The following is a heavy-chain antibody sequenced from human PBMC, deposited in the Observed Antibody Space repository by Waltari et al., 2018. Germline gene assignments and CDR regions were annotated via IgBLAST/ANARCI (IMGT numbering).Heavy chain of an antibody. CDR3: ARLGLYAQKGMDV. V-gene: IGHV1-69*18. CDR2: VITVFGTA. D-gene: IGHD4-17*01. Sequence: QVHLVQSGTEVKRPGSSVKVSCKTSGATFSSHSINWVRQAPGHGLEWMGRVITVFGTADYAQKFQDRVIITADESTMTAYMELNSLQPEDTAIYYCARLGLYAQKGMDVWGQGTTVTVSS. CDR1: GATFSSHS. J-gene: IGHJ6*02.